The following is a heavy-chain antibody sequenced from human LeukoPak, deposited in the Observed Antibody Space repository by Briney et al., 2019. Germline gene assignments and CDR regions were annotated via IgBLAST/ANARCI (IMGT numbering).Heavy chain of an antibody. J-gene: IGHJ4*02. CDR1: GYTFTSSG. CDR3: ARDSRDSSGWYLMHCFDY. CDR2: ISAYNGNT. V-gene: IGHV1-18*01. Sequence: ASVKVSCKASGYTFTSSGISWVRQAPGQGLEWMGWISAYNGNTNYAQKLQGRVTMTTDTSTSTAYMELRSLRSDDTAVYYCARDSRDSSGWYLMHCFDYWGQGTLVTVSS. D-gene: IGHD6-19*01.